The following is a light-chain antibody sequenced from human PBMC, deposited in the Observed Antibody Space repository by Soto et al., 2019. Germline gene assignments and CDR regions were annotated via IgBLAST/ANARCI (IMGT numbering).Light chain of an antibody. CDR3: QQYNNWPLIT. V-gene: IGKV3D-15*01. Sequence: ETVLSLSLAALSVSPGERPTLSGSTSQSVSSNLAWYQQKPGQALRLLIYGASTRATGIPARFSGSGSGTEFTLTISSLQSEDFAVYYCQQYNNWPLITFGQGTRLEIK. CDR2: GAS. CDR1: QSVSSN. J-gene: IGKJ5*01.